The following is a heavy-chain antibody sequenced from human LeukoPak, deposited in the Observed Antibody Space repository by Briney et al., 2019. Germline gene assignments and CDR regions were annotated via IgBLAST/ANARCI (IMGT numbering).Heavy chain of an antibody. V-gene: IGHV4-38-2*02. CDR1: GYSISSGYY. J-gene: IGHJ3*02. D-gene: IGHD6-13*01. CDR3: ARNRASSSWPLDI. Sequence: SETLSLTCTVSGYSISSGYYWGWIRQPPGKGLEWTGSIDHSGSTNYNPSLKSRVTISVDTSKNQFSLKLSSVTAADTAVYYCARNRASSSWPLDIWGQGTMVTVSS. CDR2: IDHSGST.